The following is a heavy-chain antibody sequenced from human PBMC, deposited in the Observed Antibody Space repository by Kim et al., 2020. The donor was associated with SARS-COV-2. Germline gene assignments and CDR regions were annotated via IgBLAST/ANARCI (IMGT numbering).Heavy chain of an antibody. D-gene: IGHD3-22*01. V-gene: IGHV3-23*01. J-gene: IGHJ4*02. CDR3: AKVLTYPATYYYDISGYSDY. Sequence: RFTISRDNSKNTLYLQMNSLRAEDTAVYYCAKVLTYPATYYYDISGYSDYWGQGTLVTVSS.